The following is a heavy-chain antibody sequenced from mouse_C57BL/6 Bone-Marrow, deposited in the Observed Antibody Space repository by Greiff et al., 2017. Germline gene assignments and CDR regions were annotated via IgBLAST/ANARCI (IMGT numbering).Heavy chain of an antibody. CDR3: ARGVWDDY. Sequence: QVQLQQSGPELVKPGASVKISCKASGYAFSSSWMNWVKQRPGKGLEWIGRIYPGDGDTNYNGKFKGKATLTADKSSSTAYMQLSSLTSEDSAVYFCARGVWDDYWGQGTTLTVSS. CDR2: IYPGDGDT. V-gene: IGHV1-82*01. CDR1: GYAFSSSW. D-gene: IGHD4-1*01. J-gene: IGHJ2*01.